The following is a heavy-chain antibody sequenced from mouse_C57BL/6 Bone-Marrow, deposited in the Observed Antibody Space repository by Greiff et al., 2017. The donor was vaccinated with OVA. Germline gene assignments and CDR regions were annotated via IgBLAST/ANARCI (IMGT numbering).Heavy chain of an antibody. CDR3: ARPFTTVVGEGGDY. Sequence: QVHVKQPGAELVKPGASVKMSCKASGYTFTSYWITWVKQRPGQGLEWIGDIYPGSGSTNYNEKFKSKATLTVDTSSSTAYMQLSSLTSEDSAVYYCARPFTTVVGEGGDYWGQGTTLTVSS. V-gene: IGHV1-55*01. D-gene: IGHD1-1*01. CDR2: IYPGSGST. J-gene: IGHJ2*01. CDR1: GYTFTSYW.